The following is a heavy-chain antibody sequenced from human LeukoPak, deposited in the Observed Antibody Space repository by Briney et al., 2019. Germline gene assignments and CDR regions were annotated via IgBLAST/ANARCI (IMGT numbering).Heavy chain of an antibody. CDR1: CDSISSGNW. CDR3: ARYCSSASCYYFDY. CDR2: IYHSGST. Sequence: PSETLSLTCAVSCDSISSGNWWSWVRQPPGKGLEWIGEIYHSGSTNYNPSLKSRVTISVDKSKNQFSLKLSSVTAADTAVYYCARYCSSASCYYFDYWGQGTLVTVSS. J-gene: IGHJ4*02. V-gene: IGHV4-4*02. D-gene: IGHD2-2*01.